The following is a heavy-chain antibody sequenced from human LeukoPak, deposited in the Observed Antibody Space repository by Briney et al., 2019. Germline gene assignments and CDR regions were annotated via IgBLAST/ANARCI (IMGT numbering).Heavy chain of an antibody. Sequence: PGGSLRLSCAASGFTFSSYSMNWVRQAPGKGLEWVSSISSSSSYIYYADSVKGRFTISRDNAKNSLYLQMESLTPEDTAVYYCVRDGGSLTLSNTGNYFDYWGQGTRVTVSS. D-gene: IGHD3-16*01. V-gene: IGHV3-21*01. CDR1: GFTFSSYS. CDR2: ISSSSSYI. CDR3: VRDGGSLTLSNTGNYFDY. J-gene: IGHJ4*02.